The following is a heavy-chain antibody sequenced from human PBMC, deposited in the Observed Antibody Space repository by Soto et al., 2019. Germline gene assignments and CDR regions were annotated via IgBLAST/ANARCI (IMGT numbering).Heavy chain of an antibody. CDR1: GDSVSDNSAA. D-gene: IGHD6-6*01. V-gene: IGHV6-1*01. CDR2: TYYRSKWYS. J-gene: IGHJ4*02. Sequence: QVQLQQSGPGLVKPSQTLSLTCAISGDSVSDNSAAWNWIRQSPSRGLEWLGRTYYRSKWYSDYAVSVKSRITINSDTPKNQFALQLNFVTPEDSAVYYCARDGYSSSYDFDYWGQGTLVTVSS. CDR3: ARDGYSSSYDFDY.